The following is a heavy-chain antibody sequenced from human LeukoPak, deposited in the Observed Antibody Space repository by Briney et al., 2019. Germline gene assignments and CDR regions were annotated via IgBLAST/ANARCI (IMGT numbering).Heavy chain of an antibody. Sequence: GGSLRLSCAASGFTVSSKYMSWVRQAPGKGLEWVSLISGGGSTYYADSVKGRFTISRDNSKNTLYLQMNSLRAEDTAVYYCARVPGAYYDAFDIRGQGTMVTVSS. CDR3: ARVPGAYYDAFDI. D-gene: IGHD3-10*01. V-gene: IGHV3-66*01. J-gene: IGHJ3*02. CDR2: ISGGGST. CDR1: GFTVSSKY.